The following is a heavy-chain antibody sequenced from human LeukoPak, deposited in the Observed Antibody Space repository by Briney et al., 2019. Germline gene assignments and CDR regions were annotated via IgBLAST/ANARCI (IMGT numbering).Heavy chain of an antibody. V-gene: IGHV3-30*18. J-gene: IGHJ4*02. CDR2: ISYDGSNK. D-gene: IGHD6-6*01. Sequence: PGGSLRLSCAASGFTFSSYAMSWVRQAPGKGLEWVAVISYDGSNKYYADSVKGRFTISRDNSKNTLYLQMNSLRAEDTAVYYCAKYGGSSSFDYWGQGTLVTVSS. CDR3: AKYGGSSSFDY. CDR1: GFTFSSYA.